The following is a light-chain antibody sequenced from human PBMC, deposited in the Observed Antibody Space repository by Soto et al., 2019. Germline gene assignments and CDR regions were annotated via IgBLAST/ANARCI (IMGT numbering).Light chain of an antibody. CDR3: QQYFGTPLT. J-gene: IGKJ4*01. Sequence: EIVLTQSPATLSLSPGERATLSCGASQSVTSSYLAWYQQRPGQPPKLLIHWAFARESGVPDRFSGSGSGTDFTLTISSLQAEDVAVYYCQQYFGTPLTFGGGTKVEIK. CDR1: QSVTSSY. CDR2: WAF. V-gene: IGKV4-1*01.